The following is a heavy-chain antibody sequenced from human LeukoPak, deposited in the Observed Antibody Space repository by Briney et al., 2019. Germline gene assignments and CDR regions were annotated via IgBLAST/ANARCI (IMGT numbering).Heavy chain of an antibody. CDR2: INAGNGNT. CDR3: ARHPDRAAAGTGFDY. CDR1: GYTFTSYA. D-gene: IGHD6-13*01. J-gene: IGHJ4*02. Sequence: ASVKVSCKASGYTFTSYAMHWVRQAPGQRLEWMGWINAGNGNTKYSQKFQGRVTITRDTSASTAYMELSSLRSEDTAVYHCARHPDRAAAGTGFDYWGQGTLVTVSS. V-gene: IGHV1-3*01.